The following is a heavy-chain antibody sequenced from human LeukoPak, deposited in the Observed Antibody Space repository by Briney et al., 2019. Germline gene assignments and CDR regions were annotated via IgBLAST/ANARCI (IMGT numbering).Heavy chain of an antibody. CDR2: IRYDGSNK. Sequence: GGSLRLSCAASGFTFSSYGMHWVRQAPGKGLEWVAFIRYDGSNKYYADSVKGRFAISRDNSKNTLYLQMNSLRAEDTAVYYCARDNDLLRYFDWPLDYWGQGTLVTVSS. V-gene: IGHV3-30*02. CDR1: GFTFSSYG. CDR3: ARDNDLLRYFDWPLDY. D-gene: IGHD3-9*01. J-gene: IGHJ4*02.